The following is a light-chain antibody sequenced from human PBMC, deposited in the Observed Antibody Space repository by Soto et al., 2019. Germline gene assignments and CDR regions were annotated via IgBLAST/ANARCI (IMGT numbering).Light chain of an antibody. Sequence: DIQMTQSPSTLSASVGDRVTITCRASQSISSWLAWYQQKPGKAPKVLIYDASSLESGVPSRFSGSGSGTEFTLTISSLQPDDVATDYCQQYNSYSSFTFGQGIKLEIK. CDR3: QQYNSYSSFT. CDR1: QSISSW. CDR2: DAS. J-gene: IGKJ2*01. V-gene: IGKV1-5*01.